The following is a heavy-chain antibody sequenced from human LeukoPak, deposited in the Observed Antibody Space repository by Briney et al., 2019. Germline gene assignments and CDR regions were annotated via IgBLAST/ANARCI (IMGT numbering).Heavy chain of an antibody. CDR3: ASTGARIQLWSPFDY. CDR2: INWNGGST. CDR1: GFTFDDYG. D-gene: IGHD5-18*01. J-gene: IGHJ4*02. Sequence: GGSLRLSCAASGFTFDDYGMSWVRQAPGKGLEWVSGINWNGGSTGYADSVKGRFTISRDNAKNSLYLQMNSLRAEDTAVYYCASTGARIQLWSPFDYWGQGTLVTVSS. V-gene: IGHV3-20*04.